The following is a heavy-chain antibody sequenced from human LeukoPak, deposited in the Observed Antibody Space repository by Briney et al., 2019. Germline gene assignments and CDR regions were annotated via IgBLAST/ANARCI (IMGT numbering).Heavy chain of an antibody. Sequence: SETLSLTCTASGGSISNYYWTWIRQPPGKGLEWIGFIYNTRSTNYNPSLNSRVTISVDTSKNQFSLKLNSVTAADTAVYFCARRNILTEGEAFDIWGQGTMVTVSS. J-gene: IGHJ3*02. CDR3: ARRNILTEGEAFDI. CDR2: IYNTRST. CDR1: GGSISNYY. D-gene: IGHD1/OR15-1a*01. V-gene: IGHV4-59*08.